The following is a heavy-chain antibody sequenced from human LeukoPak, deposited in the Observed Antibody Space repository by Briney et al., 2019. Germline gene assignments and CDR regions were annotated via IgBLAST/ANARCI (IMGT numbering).Heavy chain of an antibody. CDR1: GFTFTGYG. CDR3: ARDLATRQRTGLYDS. D-gene: IGHD3-16*02. Sequence: GGALRLSCAASGFTFTGYGMSWVRQAPGKGLEWLSTISYSGRSTYYADSVKGRFTISRDNSMDTLYLQMNSLRAEDTAVYYCARDLATRQRTGLYDSWGQGALVTVSS. J-gene: IGHJ4*02. V-gene: IGHV3-23*01. CDR2: ISYSGRST.